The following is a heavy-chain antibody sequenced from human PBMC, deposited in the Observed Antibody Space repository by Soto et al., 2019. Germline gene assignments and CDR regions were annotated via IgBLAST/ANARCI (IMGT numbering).Heavy chain of an antibody. V-gene: IGHV2-5*02. Sequence: GLDLEWLALIYWDDDKRYSPSLKSRLTITKDTSKNQVVLTMTNMDPVDTATYYCAHSGGGRGDVWGQGTTVTVSS. CDR2: IYWDDDK. J-gene: IGHJ6*02. CDR3: AHSGGGRGDV. D-gene: IGHD3-16*01.